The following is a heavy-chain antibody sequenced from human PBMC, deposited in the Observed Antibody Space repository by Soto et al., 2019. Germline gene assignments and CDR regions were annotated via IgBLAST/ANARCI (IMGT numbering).Heavy chain of an antibody. CDR2: ISNDGRRT. J-gene: IGHJ4*02. V-gene: IGHV3-74*01. CDR1: GLTFSNFR. D-gene: IGHD2-21*02. Sequence: EVQLVESGGGLVQPGGSLRLSCAASGLTFSNFRMHWVRQAPGKGLVWVALISNDGRRTNHADSVKGRFTISRDNAKSTLYLQLNGLRAEDTAVYYCARDTAGLSYWGQGTLVTVSS. CDR3: ARDTAGLSY.